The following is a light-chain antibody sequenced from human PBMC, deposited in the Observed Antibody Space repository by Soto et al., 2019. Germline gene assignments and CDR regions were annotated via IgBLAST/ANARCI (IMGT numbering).Light chain of an antibody. Sequence: EIVLTQSPGTLSLSPGERATLSCRASQSVSSSYLAWYQQKPGQAPRLLIYGASSRATGIPDRFTGSGSGTAFTITISRLEPEDFAVYYCQQFGSSPLTFGGGTKGEIK. CDR3: QQFGSSPLT. CDR2: GAS. CDR1: QSVSSSY. V-gene: IGKV3-20*01. J-gene: IGKJ4*01.